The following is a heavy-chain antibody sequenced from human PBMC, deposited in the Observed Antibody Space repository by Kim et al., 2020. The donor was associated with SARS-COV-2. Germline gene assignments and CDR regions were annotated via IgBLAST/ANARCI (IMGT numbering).Heavy chain of an antibody. J-gene: IGHJ6*02. CDR2: GGKK. D-gene: IGHD2-2*01. CDR3: ARSRELDV. Sequence: GGKKNDADTVEGRFTGSRDNAKNTLYLQMNSLRAEDTAVYYCARSRELDVWGQGTTVTVSS. V-gene: IGHV3-74*01.